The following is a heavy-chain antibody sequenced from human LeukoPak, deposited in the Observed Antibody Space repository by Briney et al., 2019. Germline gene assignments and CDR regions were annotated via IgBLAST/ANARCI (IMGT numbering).Heavy chain of an antibody. J-gene: IGHJ4*01. Sequence: PSETLSLTCNVSGGSLSSHYWSWIRQAPGKGLEWIGFIYSGSTKYNPSLKSRVAISMGTSKNQISLILNSVAAADTAVYYCARGRGPLRVEFGDWGHGTLVTISS. CDR3: ARGRGPLRVEFGD. V-gene: IGHV4-4*09. CDR1: GGSLSSHY. D-gene: IGHD3-16*01. CDR2: IYSGST.